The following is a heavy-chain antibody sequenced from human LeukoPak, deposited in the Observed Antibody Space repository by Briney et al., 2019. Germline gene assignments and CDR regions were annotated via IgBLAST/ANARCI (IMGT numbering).Heavy chain of an antibody. CDR3: TRGLSSSNDDYFDY. V-gene: IGHV3-73*01. CDR2: IRSKANSYAT. Sequence: GGSLKLSCAASGFTFSGSAMHCVRQASGKGLEWVGRIRSKANSYATAYAASVKGRFTISRDDSKNTAYLQMNSQKTEDTAVYYCTRGLSSSNDDYFDYWGQGTLVTVSS. J-gene: IGHJ4*02. D-gene: IGHD1-1*01. CDR1: GFTFSGSA.